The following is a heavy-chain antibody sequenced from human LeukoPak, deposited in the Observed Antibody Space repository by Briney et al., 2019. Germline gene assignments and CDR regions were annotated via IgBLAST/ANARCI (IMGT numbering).Heavy chain of an antibody. CDR2: IYCGST. V-gene: IGHV4-39*07. D-gene: IGHD2-21*01. CDR3: AGGDWRGYMDV. J-gene: IGHJ6*03. CDR1: GGSISSSSNYY. Sequence: PSETLSHTCSVSGGSISSSSNYYWGWIRQPPGKGLEWIGSIYCGSTYYNTSLKSRVTISVDTSKNQFSLKLSSVTAADTAVYYCAGGDWRGYMDVWGKGTTVTVSS.